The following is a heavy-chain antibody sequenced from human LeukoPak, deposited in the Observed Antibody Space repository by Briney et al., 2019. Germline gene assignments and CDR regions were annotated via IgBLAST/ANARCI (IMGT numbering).Heavy chain of an antibody. CDR2: ISSSSSTI. V-gene: IGHV3-48*04. CDR3: ARTALLGYCRSTSCYPYYFDY. Sequence: GSLRLSCAASGFTFSSYSMNWVRQAPGKGLEWVSYISSSSSTIYYADSVKGRFTISRDNAKNTLYLEMNSLRAEDTAVYYCARTALLGYCRSTSCYPYYFDYWGQGTLVTVSS. J-gene: IGHJ4*02. D-gene: IGHD2-2*01. CDR1: GFTFSSYS.